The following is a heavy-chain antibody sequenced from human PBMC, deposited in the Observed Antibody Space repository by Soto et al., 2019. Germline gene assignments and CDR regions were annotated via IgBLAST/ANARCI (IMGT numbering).Heavy chain of an antibody. D-gene: IGHD6-13*01. CDR2: ISGRGDDT. CDR3: TKQSPYSNSWYGVDY. V-gene: IGHV3-23*01. J-gene: IGHJ4*02. CDR1: GFTFSNYG. Sequence: EVQLLESGGGLVQPGGSLRLSCAASGFTFSNYGMNWVRQAPGKGLEWVSGISGRGDDTHYADSVKGRFTISRDSSKNTLYSKMNSLRAEDTAVYYCTKQSPYSNSWYGVDYWGQGTLVTVSS.